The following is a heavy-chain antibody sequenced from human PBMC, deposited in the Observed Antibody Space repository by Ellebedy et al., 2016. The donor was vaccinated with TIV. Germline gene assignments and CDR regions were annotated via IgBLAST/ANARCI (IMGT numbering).Heavy chain of an antibody. CDR3: ATLDPAAGTYYYGMDV. CDR2: FDPEDGET. D-gene: IGHD6-13*01. CDR1: GYTFTSYA. Sequence: ASVKVSXXASGYTFTSYAMHWVRQAPGKGLEWMGGFDPEDGETIYAQKFQGRVTMTEDTSTDTAYMELSSLRSEDTAVYYCATLDPAAGTYYYGMDVWGQGTTVTVSS. V-gene: IGHV1-24*01. J-gene: IGHJ6*02.